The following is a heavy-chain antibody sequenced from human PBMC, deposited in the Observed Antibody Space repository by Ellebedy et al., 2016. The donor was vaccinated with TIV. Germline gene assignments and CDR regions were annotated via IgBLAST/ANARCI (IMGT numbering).Heavy chain of an antibody. CDR1: GYSFTTYW. Sequence: GESLKISCKGSGYSFTTYWIAWVRQMPGKGLEWMGIIYPGDSDTRYSPSFQGQVTISADNSINTAYLQWNSLKASDSAIYYCAKSFGSGNHAGGIFGYFDSWGRGTRVTVSS. J-gene: IGHJ4*02. CDR3: AKSFGSGNHAGGIFGYFDS. V-gene: IGHV5-51*01. D-gene: IGHD1-14*01. CDR2: IYPGDSDT.